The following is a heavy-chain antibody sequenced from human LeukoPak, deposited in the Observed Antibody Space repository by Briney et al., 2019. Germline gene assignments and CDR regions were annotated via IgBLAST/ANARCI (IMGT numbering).Heavy chain of an antibody. CDR2: IIPIFGTA. Sequence: SVKVSCKASGGTFSSYAISWVRQAPGQGLEWMGGIIPIFGTANYAQKFQGRVTITADESTSTAYMELSSLRSEDTAVYYCALTNYDILTGYSYPHDDAFDIWGQETMVTVSS. D-gene: IGHD3-9*01. CDR1: GGTFSSYA. V-gene: IGHV1-69*13. J-gene: IGHJ3*02. CDR3: ALTNYDILTGYSYPHDDAFDI.